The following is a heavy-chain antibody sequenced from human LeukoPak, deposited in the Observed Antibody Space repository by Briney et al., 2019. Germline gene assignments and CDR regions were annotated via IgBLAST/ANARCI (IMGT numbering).Heavy chain of an antibody. CDR3: ARELMSYYDSSGQYYFDY. CDR2: IIPIFGTA. Sequence: ASAKVSCKASGGTFSSYAISWVRQAPGQGLEWMGGIIPIFGTANYAQKFQGRVTITADESTSTAYMELSSLRSEDTAVYYCARELMSYYDSSGQYYFDYWGQGTLVTVSS. CDR1: GGTFSSYA. V-gene: IGHV1-69*13. D-gene: IGHD3-22*01. J-gene: IGHJ4*02.